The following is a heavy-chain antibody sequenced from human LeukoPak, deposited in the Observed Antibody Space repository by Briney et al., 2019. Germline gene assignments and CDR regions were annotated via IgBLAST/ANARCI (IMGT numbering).Heavy chain of an antibody. CDR3: ARLGSNTVTNNAEDAFDI. V-gene: IGHV5-10-1*04. D-gene: IGHD4-17*01. CDR1: GYSFTNYW. CDR2: INPSDSYA. J-gene: IGHJ3*02. Sequence: GESLKISCKGSGYSFTNYWISWVRQMPGKGLEWMGRINPSDSYAHYSPSFQGQVTISADKSIATAYLQWSSLKASDTAMYYCARLGSNTVTNNAEDAFDIWGQGTMVTVSS.